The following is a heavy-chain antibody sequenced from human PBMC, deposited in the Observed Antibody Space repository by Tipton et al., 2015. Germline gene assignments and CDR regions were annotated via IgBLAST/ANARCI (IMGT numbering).Heavy chain of an antibody. CDR3: ARGLRGYSSN. J-gene: IGHJ4*02. D-gene: IGHD5-18*01. CDR2: YYVGST. CDR1: GASVNTGSYY. V-gene: IGHV4-61*01. Sequence: SLTCNVSGASVNTGSYYWNWIRQPPGQGLEWIAYYYVGSTNYNPSLKSRVSISLDVSKNQFSLQLKSLTAADTAVYYCARGLRGYSSNWSQGSLVTVSS.